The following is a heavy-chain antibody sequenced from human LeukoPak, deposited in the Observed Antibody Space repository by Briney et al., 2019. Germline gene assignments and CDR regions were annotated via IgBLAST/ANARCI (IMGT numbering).Heavy chain of an antibody. J-gene: IGHJ4*02. CDR1: GFTFSSYA. Sequence: GGSLRLSCAASGFTFSSYAMSWVRQAPGKGLEWVSTISGSGGSKYYADSVKGRFTISRDNFMDTLYLQMNSLRAEDAAVYSCAKDRATVTTRGLDYWGQGTLVTVSS. V-gene: IGHV3-23*01. CDR3: AKDRATVTTRGLDY. CDR2: ISGSGGSK. D-gene: IGHD4-17*01.